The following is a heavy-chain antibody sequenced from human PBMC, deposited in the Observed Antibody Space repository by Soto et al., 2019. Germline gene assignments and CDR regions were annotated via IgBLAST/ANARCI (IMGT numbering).Heavy chain of an antibody. V-gene: IGHV4-31*03. CDR2: IHHSGST. D-gene: IGHD6-6*01. J-gene: IGHJ4*02. Sequence: QVQLQESGPGLVKPSQTLSLTCTVSGGSITGGNYQWTWIRQHPAKGLEWIGNIHHSGSTYYNPSLRDRVTLSVDTSENQFALKLSSVTAADTAVYFCARRASSGRDPFYFDSWGQGTLVAVSS. CDR1: GGSITGGNYQ. CDR3: ARRASSGRDPFYFDS.